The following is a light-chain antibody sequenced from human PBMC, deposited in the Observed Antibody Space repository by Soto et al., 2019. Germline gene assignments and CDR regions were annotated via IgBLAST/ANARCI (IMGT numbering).Light chain of an antibody. Sequence: IVLTQSPSTLSLSPGDRVTLSCRASQSVGTDLVWYQQKPGQSPRLLISEASNRATDIPVRFSGSGSGTDFTLTITGLEPEDFAVYHCQQRRDWPLTFGGGTRVEIK. CDR3: QQRRDWPLT. CDR1: QSVGTD. CDR2: EAS. J-gene: IGKJ4*01. V-gene: IGKV3-11*01.